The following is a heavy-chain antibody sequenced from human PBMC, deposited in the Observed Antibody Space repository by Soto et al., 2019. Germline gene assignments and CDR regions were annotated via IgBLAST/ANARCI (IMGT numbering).Heavy chain of an antibody. D-gene: IGHD1-1*01. CDR1: GYTFTTYY. CDR2: INPSGGST. V-gene: IGHV1-46*01. CDR3: ARAGVETSTYFFDY. Sequence: QVQLVQSGADVKKPGASVKVSCQASGYTFTTYYIHWVRQAPGQGLEWMGIINPSGGSTTYAQKFPDRVTMTRDTSTSTVYMELSSLRSEDTAFYYCARAGVETSTYFFDYWGQGSLVTVSS. J-gene: IGHJ4*02.